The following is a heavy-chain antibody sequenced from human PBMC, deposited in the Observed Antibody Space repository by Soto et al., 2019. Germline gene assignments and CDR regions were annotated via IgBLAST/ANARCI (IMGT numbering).Heavy chain of an antibody. CDR3: ARLLNTRFGVLLGWFAP. CDR1: GYTFTSYG. V-gene: IGHV1-18*04. D-gene: IGHD3-10*02. J-gene: IGHJ5*02. CDR2: ISAYNGNT. Sequence: GAXVKVSCKASGYTFTSYGISWVRQAPGQGLEWMGWISAYNGNTNYAQKLQGRVTMTTDTSTSTAYMELRSLRSDDTAVYYCARLLNTRFGVLLGWFAPRAQGTLVTVSS.